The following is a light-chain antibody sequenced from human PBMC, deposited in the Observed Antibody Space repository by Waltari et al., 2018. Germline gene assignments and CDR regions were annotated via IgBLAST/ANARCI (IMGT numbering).Light chain of an antibody. Sequence: QSALTQPASVSGSPGQSNTISCTGTSSDVGGYNYVTWYQQHPGKAPKLMIYDVSKRPSWISNRFSSSKSDNASSLTISGLHAEDEADYYCSSYTSSIVVFGGGTKLTVL. J-gene: IGLJ2*01. CDR3: SSYTSSIVV. CDR1: SSDVGGYNY. CDR2: DVS. V-gene: IGLV2-14*01.